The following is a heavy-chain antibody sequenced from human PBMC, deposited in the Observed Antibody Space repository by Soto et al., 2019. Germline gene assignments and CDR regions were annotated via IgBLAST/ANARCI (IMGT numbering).Heavy chain of an antibody. CDR1: GGSISSYY. D-gene: IGHD4-4*01. Sequence: PSETLSLTCTVSGGSISSYYWSWVRQPPGKGLEWIGYIYYSGSTNYNPSLKSRVTISVDKSKNQFSLKLSSVTAADTAVYYCARADYRKLNYYYGMDVWGQGTTVTVSS. CDR3: ARADYRKLNYYYGMDV. V-gene: IGHV4-59*12. CDR2: IYYSGST. J-gene: IGHJ6*02.